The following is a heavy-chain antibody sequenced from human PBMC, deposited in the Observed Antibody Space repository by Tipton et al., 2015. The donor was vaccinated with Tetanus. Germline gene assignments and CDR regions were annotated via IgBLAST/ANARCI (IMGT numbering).Heavy chain of an antibody. Sequence: TLSLTCTVSGGSISSYYWSWIRQPPGKGLEWIGYIYYSGSTNYNPSLKSRVTISVDTSKNQFSLKLSSVTAADTAVYYCARHAYSSGWYPFDYWGQGTLVTVSS. CDR2: IYYSGST. J-gene: IGHJ4*02. CDR1: GGSISSYY. V-gene: IGHV4-59*08. D-gene: IGHD6-19*01. CDR3: ARHAYSSGWYPFDY.